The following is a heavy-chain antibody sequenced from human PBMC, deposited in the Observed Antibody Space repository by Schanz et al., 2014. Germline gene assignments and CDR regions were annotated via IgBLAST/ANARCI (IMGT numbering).Heavy chain of an antibody. CDR1: GFTFFTYN. V-gene: IGHV3-48*02. J-gene: IGHJ6*02. Sequence: EVYLVESGGGLVQPGGSLRLSCAASGFTFFTYNMNWVRQAPGRGLEWIPYIGSSSTTMYYADSVKGRFTISRDNAKNSLYLQMNSLRDEDTAVYYCARDHPHRGVTGYYNDVWGQGTSVTVSS. CDR2: IGSSSTTM. D-gene: IGHD3-9*01. CDR3: ARDHPHRGVTGYYNDV.